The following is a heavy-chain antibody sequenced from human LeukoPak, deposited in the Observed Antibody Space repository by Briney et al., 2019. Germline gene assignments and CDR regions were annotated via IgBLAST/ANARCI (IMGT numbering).Heavy chain of an antibody. J-gene: IGHJ4*02. CDR2: ISYDGSNK. V-gene: IGHV3-30*18. CDR3: AKDYSGSSGYLDY. D-gene: IGHD3-22*01. CDR1: GFTFSNYG. Sequence: GGSLRLSCAASGFTFSNYGMHWVRQAPGKGLEWVAVISYDGSNKYYADSVKGRFTLSRDNSKNTLYLQLNSLRAEDTAVYYCAKDYSGSSGYLDYWGQGTLVTVSS.